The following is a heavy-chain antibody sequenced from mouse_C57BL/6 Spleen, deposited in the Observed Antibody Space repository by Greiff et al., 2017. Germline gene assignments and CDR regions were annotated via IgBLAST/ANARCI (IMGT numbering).Heavy chain of an antibody. CDR1: GFNIKNTY. CDR2: IDPANGNT. J-gene: IGHJ1*03. CDR3: ARRLRRDWYFDV. D-gene: IGHD2-4*01. Sequence: EVMLVESVAELVRPGASVKLSCTASGFNIKNTYMHWVKQRPEQGLEWIGRIDPANGNTKYAPKFQGKASITADTSSNTAYLQLSSLTSEDTAIYYCARRLRRDWYFDVWGTGTTVTVSS. V-gene: IGHV14-3*01.